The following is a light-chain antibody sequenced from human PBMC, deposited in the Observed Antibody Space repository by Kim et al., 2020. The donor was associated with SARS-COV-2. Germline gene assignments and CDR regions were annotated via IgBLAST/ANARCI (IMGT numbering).Light chain of an antibody. CDR3: QQYGSSPKLT. CDR1: QSVSSSY. CDR2: GAS. J-gene: IGKJ4*01. V-gene: IGKV3-20*01. Sequence: PGERATLSCRASQSVSSSYLAWYQQKPGQAPRLLIYGASSRATGIPDRFSGSGSGTDFTLTISRLEPEDFAVYYCQQYGSSPKLTFGGGIKVDIK.